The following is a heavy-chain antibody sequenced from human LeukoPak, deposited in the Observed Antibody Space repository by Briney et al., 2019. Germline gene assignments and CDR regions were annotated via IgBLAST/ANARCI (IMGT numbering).Heavy chain of an antibody. Sequence: SETLSLTCTVSGGSISSGDYYWSWIRQPPGKGLEWIGYIYYSGSTTYNPSLKSRIIISVDTSKNQFSLKLSSVTAADTAVYYCAGQDVDAGAGTTSYAFDIWDQGAMVTVSS. CDR2: IYYSGST. V-gene: IGHV4-30-4*08. CDR1: GGSISSGDYY. J-gene: IGHJ3*02. CDR3: AGQDVDAGAGTTSYAFDI. D-gene: IGHD1-14*01.